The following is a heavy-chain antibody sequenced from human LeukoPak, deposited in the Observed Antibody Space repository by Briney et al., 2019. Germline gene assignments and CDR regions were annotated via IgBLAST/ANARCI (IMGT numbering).Heavy chain of an antibody. D-gene: IGHD1-26*01. CDR2: ITRSGSTI. V-gene: IGHV3-11*01. CDR1: GFTFSDYY. J-gene: IGHJ3*02. CDR3: ARGLLGATNAFDI. Sequence: GGSLRLSCAASGFTFSDYYMSWIRQAPGKGLEWVSYITRSGSTIYYADSVKGRFTISRDNAKNSMYLQMNSLRAEDTAVYYCARGLLGATNAFDIWDQGTMVTVSS.